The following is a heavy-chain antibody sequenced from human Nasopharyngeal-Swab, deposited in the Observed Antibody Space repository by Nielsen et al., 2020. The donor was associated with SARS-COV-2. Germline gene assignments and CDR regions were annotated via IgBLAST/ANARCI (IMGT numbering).Heavy chain of an antibody. D-gene: IGHD1-1*01. CDR3: AREANDDNNYRRGTEWFDP. CDR2: IKQGGGER. CDR1: GFHFSSYS. V-gene: IGHV3-7*01. J-gene: IGHJ5*02. Sequence: GESLKISCAVSGFHFSSYSMSWVRQAPGKGLEWLATIKQGGGERYYVDSVKGRLTISSDNAKNSVYLQINSLRAEDTAVYYCAREANDDNNYRRGTEWFDPWGQGTLVTVSS.